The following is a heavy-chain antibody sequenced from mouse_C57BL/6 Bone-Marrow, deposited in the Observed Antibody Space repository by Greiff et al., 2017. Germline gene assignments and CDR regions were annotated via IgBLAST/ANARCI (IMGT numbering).Heavy chain of an antibody. V-gene: IGHV1-81*01. CDR3: ARGGGTRGY. Sequence: QVQLQQSGAELARPGASVKLSCKASGYTFTSYGISWVKQRTGQGLEWIGEIYPRRGNHYYNETLQGKATLTADKSSSTAYMELRSLTSEDSAVYFCARGGGTRGYWGQGTTLTVSS. CDR1: GYTFTSYG. D-gene: IGHD3-3*01. J-gene: IGHJ2*01. CDR2: IYPRRGNH.